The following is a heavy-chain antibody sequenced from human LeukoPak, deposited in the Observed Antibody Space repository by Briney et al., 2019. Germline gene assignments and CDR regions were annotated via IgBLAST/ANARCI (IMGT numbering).Heavy chain of an antibody. Sequence: SETLSLTCAVYGGSFSGYYWSWIRQPPGKGLEWIGEINHSGSTNYNPSLKSRVTISVDTSKNQFSLRLSSVTAADTAVYYCASTGYSGYDQYYFDYWGQGTLVTVSS. CDR3: ASTGYSGYDQYYFDY. J-gene: IGHJ4*02. CDR1: GGSFSGYY. CDR2: INHSGST. V-gene: IGHV4-34*09. D-gene: IGHD5-12*01.